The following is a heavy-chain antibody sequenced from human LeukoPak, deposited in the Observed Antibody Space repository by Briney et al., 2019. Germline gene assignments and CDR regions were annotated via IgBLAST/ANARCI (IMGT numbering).Heavy chain of an antibody. J-gene: IGHJ6*03. Sequence: GASVKVSCKASGYTFTSYGISWVRQAPGQGLEWMGWISAYNGNTNYAQKLQGRVTMTRNTSISTAYMELSSLRSEDTAVYYCARGLRYCSGGRCYFSPPYYYYMDVWGKGTTVTISS. V-gene: IGHV1-18*01. CDR2: ISAYNGNT. CDR3: ARGLRYCSGGRCYFSPPYYYYMDV. CDR1: GYTFTSYG. D-gene: IGHD2-15*01.